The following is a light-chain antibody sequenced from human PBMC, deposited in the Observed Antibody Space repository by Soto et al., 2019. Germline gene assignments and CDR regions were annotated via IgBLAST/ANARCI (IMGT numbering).Light chain of an antibody. CDR1: SSDVGGYNY. V-gene: IGLV2-8*01. Sequence: QSVLTQPPSASGSPGQSVTISCTGTSSDVGGYNYVSWYQQHPGKAPKLMIYEVSNRPSGVPDRFSGSKSGNTASLTVSGLQAEDEVDYYCSSSAGSSNHYVFGTGTKLTVL. J-gene: IGLJ1*01. CDR2: EVS. CDR3: SSSAGSSNHYV.